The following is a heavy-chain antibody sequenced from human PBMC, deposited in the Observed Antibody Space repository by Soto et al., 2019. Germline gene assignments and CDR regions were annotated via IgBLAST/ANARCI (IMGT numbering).Heavy chain of an antibody. D-gene: IGHD3-22*01. CDR2: IIPIFGTA. CDR1: GGTFSSYA. Sequence: QVQLVQSGAEVKKPESSVKVSCKASGGTFSSYAISWVRQAPGQGLEWMGGIIPIFGTANYAQKIQGRVTITADESTSTAYMERSSLRSEDTAVYYCAREWASGSHIGYWGQGTLVTVSS. CDR3: AREWASGSHIGY. V-gene: IGHV1-69*01. J-gene: IGHJ4*02.